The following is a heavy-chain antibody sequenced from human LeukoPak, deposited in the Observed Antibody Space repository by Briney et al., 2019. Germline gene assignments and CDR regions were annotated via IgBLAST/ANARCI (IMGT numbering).Heavy chain of an antibody. CDR1: GGSISSYY. V-gene: IGHV4-59*08. CDR2: IYYSGST. D-gene: IGHD4-17*01. CDR3: ARRGYGDYNDAFDI. Sequence: SETLSLTCTVSGGSISSYYWSWLRQPPGKGLEWIGYIYYSGSTNYNPSLKSRVTISVDTSKNQFSLKLSSVTAADTAVYYCARRGYGDYNDAFDIWGQGTMVTVSS. J-gene: IGHJ3*02.